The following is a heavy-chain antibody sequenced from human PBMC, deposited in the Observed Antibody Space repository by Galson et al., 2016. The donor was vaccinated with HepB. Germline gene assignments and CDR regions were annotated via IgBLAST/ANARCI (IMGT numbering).Heavy chain of an antibody. V-gene: IGHV3-11*06. CDR1: GFTFSDYY. CDR3: ARPRAQPDDALDI. J-gene: IGHJ3*02. CDR2: ISSRSTYT. Sequence: SLRLSCAASGFTFSDYYMTWIRQAPGKGLEWVSYISSRSTYTSYADSVKGRFTISRDNAKNSLYLQVNSLRAEDTAVYYCARPRAQPDDALDIWGQGTMVTVSS.